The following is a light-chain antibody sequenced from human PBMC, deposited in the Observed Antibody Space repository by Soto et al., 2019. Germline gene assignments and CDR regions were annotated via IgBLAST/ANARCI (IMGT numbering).Light chain of an antibody. V-gene: IGLV1-47*01. Sequence: QSVLTQPPSASGTPGQTVTISSSGGTSNIGTNYVSWYQHLPGTAPKLLIYGNNQRPSGVPDRFSGSKSGTSASLAISGLRSRGGGEYYCAVWDDSLSGVVFGGGTKLTVL. CDR3: AVWDDSLSGVV. CDR1: TSNIGTNY. J-gene: IGLJ3*02. CDR2: GNN.